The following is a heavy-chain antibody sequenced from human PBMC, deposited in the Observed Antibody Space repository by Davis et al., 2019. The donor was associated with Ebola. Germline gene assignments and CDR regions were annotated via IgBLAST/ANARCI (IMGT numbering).Heavy chain of an antibody. CDR2: ISYDGSNK. CDR3: ARGIGWERPYYFDY. J-gene: IGHJ4*02. V-gene: IGHV3-30-3*01. CDR1: GFTFSSYA. Sequence: GGSLRLSCAASGFTFSSYAMHWVRQAPGKGLEWVAVISYDGSNKYYADSVKGRFTISRDNSKNTLYLQMNSLRAEDTAVYYCARGIGWERPYYFDYWGQGTLVTVSS. D-gene: IGHD1-26*01.